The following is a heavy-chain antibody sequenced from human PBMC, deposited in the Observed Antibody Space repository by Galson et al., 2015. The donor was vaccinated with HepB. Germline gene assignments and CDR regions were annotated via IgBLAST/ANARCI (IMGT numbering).Heavy chain of an antibody. Sequence: SVKVSCKASGYTFTSYAMNWVRQAPGQGLEWMGWIRADNGNTKYAQKLQGRVTMTTDTSTSTAYMELRSLRSDDTAVYYCARVDYDFWSGYYSNYYYMAVWGKGTTVTVSS. CDR1: GYTFTSYA. V-gene: IGHV1-18*01. CDR2: IRADNGNT. J-gene: IGHJ6*03. D-gene: IGHD3-3*01. CDR3: ARVDYDFWSGYYSNYYYMAV.